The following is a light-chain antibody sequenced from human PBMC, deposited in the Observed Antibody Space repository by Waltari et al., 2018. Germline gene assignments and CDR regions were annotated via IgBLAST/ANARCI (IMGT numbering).Light chain of an antibody. CDR3: QQSYTPPPTT. CDR2: DAS. CDR1: QTISTS. V-gene: IGKV1-39*01. J-gene: IGKJ5*01. Sequence: IQMTQSPSSLSASVGDRVTISFRASQTISTSLHWYQQKPGRAPKLLIYDASTLHRGVPSRFSGSGSGTYFTLTITSLQREDFATDFCQQSYTPPPTTFGQGTRLDIK.